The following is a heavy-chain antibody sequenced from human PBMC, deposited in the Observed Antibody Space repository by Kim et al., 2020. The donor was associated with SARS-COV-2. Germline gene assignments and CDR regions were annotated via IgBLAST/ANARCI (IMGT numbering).Heavy chain of an antibody. Sequence: GGSLRLSCAASGITFSNAWMSWVRQAPGKGLEWVGGIITKAAGCTIASAAPGNGRFTIPRADSKNTQYPHMNSLNTEDTGLYYCNTDPHMDRGGESSDV. D-gene: IGHD3-10*01. CDR2: IITKAAGCTI. CDR3: NTDPHMDRGGESSDV. CDR1: GITFSNAW. V-gene: IGHV3-15*01. J-gene: IGHJ6*01.